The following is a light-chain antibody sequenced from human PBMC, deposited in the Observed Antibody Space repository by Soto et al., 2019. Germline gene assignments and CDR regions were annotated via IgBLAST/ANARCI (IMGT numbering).Light chain of an antibody. V-gene: IGKV3-11*01. J-gene: IGKJ3*01. CDR3: QQRSNWPLT. Sequence: IVLTQSPATLSLSPRERATLSCRASQSVSSYLAWYQQKPGQAPRLLIYDASNRATGIPARFSGSGSGTDFTLTISSLEPEDFAVYYCQQRSNWPLTFGPGTKVDIK. CDR2: DAS. CDR1: QSVSSY.